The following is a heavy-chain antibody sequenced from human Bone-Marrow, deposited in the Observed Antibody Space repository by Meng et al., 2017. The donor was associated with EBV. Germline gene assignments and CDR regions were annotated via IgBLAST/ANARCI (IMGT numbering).Heavy chain of an antibody. D-gene: IGHD3-10*01. CDR2: IDHRGST. V-gene: IGHV4-4*03. CDR1: GGYTSNCNW. CDR3: ARDISGTIDY. J-gene: IGHJ4*02. Sequence: QLQLREAGPCLIELQGHFSLACGVCGGYTSNCNWCGWPHQPQWKGLEWIGEIDHRGSTNYNPSLTSRVNISIDKSKTQFSLTLSSVTAADTAVYYCARDISGTIDYWGQGTLVTVSS.